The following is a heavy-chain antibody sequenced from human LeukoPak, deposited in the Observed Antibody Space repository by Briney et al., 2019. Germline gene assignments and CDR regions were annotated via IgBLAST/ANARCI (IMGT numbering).Heavy chain of an antibody. V-gene: IGHV3-21*01. Sequence: GGSLRLSCAASGFTFSSYGMSWVRQAPGKGLEWVSSISSSSSYIYYAGSVKGRFTISRDNAKNSLYLQMDSLRAEDTAVYYCARDFYWGQGTLVTVSS. CDR1: GFTFSSYG. CDR3: ARDFY. J-gene: IGHJ4*02. CDR2: ISSSSSYI.